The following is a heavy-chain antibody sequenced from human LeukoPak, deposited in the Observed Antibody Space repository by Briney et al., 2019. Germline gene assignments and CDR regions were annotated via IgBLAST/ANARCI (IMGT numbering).Heavy chain of an antibody. V-gene: IGHV3-30*04. D-gene: IGHD5-12*01. CDR3: ASGGDIVATTYSGIDY. CDR2: ISYDGSNK. Sequence: PGGSLRLSCAASGFTFSSYAMHWVRQAPGKGLEWVAVISYDGSNKYYADSVKGRFTISRDNSKNTLYLQMNSLRAEDTAVYYCASGGDIVATTYSGIDYWGQGTLVTVSS. CDR1: GFTFSSYA. J-gene: IGHJ4*02.